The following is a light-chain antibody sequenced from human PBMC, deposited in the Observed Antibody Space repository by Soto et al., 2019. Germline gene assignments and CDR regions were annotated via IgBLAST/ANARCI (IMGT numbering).Light chain of an antibody. CDR1: QSVSSN. V-gene: IGKV3-15*01. J-gene: IGKJ3*01. CDR2: GAS. Sequence: EIVMTQSPATLSVSPGERATLSCRASQSVSSNLAWYQQKPGQAPRLLIYGASTRATGIPVRFSGSGSGTEFTLTISSLQSEDFAVYYCQQYNNWPVFGPGTKVDI. CDR3: QQYNNWPV.